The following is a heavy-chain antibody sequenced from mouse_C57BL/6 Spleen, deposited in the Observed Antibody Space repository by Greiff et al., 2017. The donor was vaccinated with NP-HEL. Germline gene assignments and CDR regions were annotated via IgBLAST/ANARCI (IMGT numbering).Heavy chain of an antibody. J-gene: IGHJ4*01. D-gene: IGHD2-4*01. CDR3: ASPLRYDYVYYAMDY. Sequence: EVKLQQSGPELVKPGASVKISCKASGYTFTDYYMNWVKQSHGKSLEWIGDINPNNGGTSYNQKFKGKATLTVDKSSSTAYMELRSLTSEDSAVYYCASPLRYDYVYYAMDYWGQGTSVTVSS. CDR2: INPNNGGT. V-gene: IGHV1-26*01. CDR1: GYTFTDYY.